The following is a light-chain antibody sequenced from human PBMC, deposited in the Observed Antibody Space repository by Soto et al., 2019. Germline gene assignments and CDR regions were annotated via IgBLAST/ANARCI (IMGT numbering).Light chain of an antibody. V-gene: IGKV3-11*01. CDR3: HQRSNWPPT. J-gene: IGKJ4*01. CDR2: DAS. CDR1: QSVFSS. Sequence: EIVLTQSPVTLSLSPGERATLSCRASQSVFSSLAWYQQKPGQAPRLLIYDASTRATAIPARFRGSGSGTDSTLTISTLEPEDFEVYYCHQRSNWPPTFGGGTKVEIK.